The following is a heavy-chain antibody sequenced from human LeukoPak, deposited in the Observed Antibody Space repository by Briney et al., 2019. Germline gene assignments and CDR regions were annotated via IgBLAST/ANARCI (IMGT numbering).Heavy chain of an antibody. CDR2: IKSDGSST. CDR1: GFTFSSYW. CDR3: SRSPYLHYSGSYDYFDY. J-gene: IGHJ4*02. Sequence: GGSLRLFCAAAGFTFSSYWMHWIRQAAGKGLVWVSRIKSDGSSTSYADSVKGRFTISRDNAKNTLYLQMNSLRAEDTAVYYCSRSPYLHYSGSYDYFDYWGQGTLVTVSS. D-gene: IGHD1-26*01. V-gene: IGHV3-74*01.